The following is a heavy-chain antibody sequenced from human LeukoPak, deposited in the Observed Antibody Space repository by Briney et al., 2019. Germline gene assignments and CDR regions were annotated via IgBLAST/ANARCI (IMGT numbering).Heavy chain of an antibody. D-gene: IGHD4-17*01. CDR2: ISSSSSYI. V-gene: IGHV3-21*01. J-gene: IGHJ4*02. Sequence: GGSLRLSCAASGFTFSSYSMNWVRQAPGKGLEWVLSISSSSSYIYYADSVKGRFTISRDNAKNSLYLQMNSLRAEDTAVYYCARSEGDYNFDYWGQGTLVTVSS. CDR3: ARSEGDYNFDY. CDR1: GFTFSSYS.